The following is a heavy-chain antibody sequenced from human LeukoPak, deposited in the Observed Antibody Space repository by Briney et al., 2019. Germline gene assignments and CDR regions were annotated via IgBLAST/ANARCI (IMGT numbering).Heavy chain of an antibody. CDR3: ARGSTLCSGGSCSANIDY. V-gene: IGHV4-4*07. J-gene: IGHJ4*02. Sequence: PSETLSLTCTVSGGSISSYYWSWIRQSAGKRLEYIGRIYTSGSTNYNPSLKSRVTMSVDTPKNQFSLRLSSVTAADTAVYYCARGSTLCSGGSCSANIDYWGQGTLVTVSS. CDR2: IYTSGST. D-gene: IGHD2-15*01. CDR1: GGSISSYY.